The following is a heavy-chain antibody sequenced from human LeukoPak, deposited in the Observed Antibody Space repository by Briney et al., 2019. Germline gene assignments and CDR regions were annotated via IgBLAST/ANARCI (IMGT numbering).Heavy chain of an antibody. CDR1: GFTVSGTY. V-gene: IGHV3-53*05. J-gene: IGHJ4*02. CDR3: AKDPGITGTKNFY. Sequence: GGSLRLSCAASGFTVSGTYMSWVRQAPGKGLEWVSVIYSAGDTFSADSVKGRFTISRDNSKNTLYLQMNSLRAEDTAVYYCAKDPGITGTKNFYWGQGTLVTVSS. D-gene: IGHD1-7*01. CDR2: IYSAGDT.